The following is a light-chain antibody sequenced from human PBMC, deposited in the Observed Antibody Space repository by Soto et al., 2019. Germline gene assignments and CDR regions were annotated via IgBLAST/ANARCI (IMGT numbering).Light chain of an antibody. J-gene: IGLJ7*02. CDR2: STN. CDR1: SGSVSTSYY. V-gene: IGLV8-61*01. CDR3: VLYIVRGCV. Sequence: QTVVTQEPSFSVSPGGTVTLTCGLSSGSVSTSYYPSGYQQTPCQAPRTLIYSTNTRSSGVPDRFSSSILGNKAALPLTGYQADNETDDYLVLYIVRGCVFGGGTQLTAI.